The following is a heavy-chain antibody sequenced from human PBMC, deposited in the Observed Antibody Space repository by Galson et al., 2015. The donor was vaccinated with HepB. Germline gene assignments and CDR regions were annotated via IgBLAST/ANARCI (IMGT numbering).Heavy chain of an antibody. CDR1: GYTLTELS. Sequence: SVKVSCKVSGYTLTELSMHWVRQAPGKGLEWMGGFDPEDGETIYAQKFQGRVTMTEDTSTDTAYMELSSLRSEDTAVYYCARDPGEQWLVQLDYWGQGTLVTVSS. CDR3: ARDPGEQWLVQLDY. J-gene: IGHJ4*02. V-gene: IGHV1-24*01. D-gene: IGHD6-19*01. CDR2: FDPEDGET.